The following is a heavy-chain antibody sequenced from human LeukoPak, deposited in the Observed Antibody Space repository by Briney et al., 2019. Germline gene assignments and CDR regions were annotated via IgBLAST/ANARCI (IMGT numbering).Heavy chain of an antibody. Sequence: GGSLRLSCAASGFTFSSYEMNWVRQAPGKGLEWVSYISSSDDTRTYADSVKGRFTISRDNAKNSLYLEMNSLRAEDTAVYYCAREIVSTVAGNVDHWGQGTLVTVYS. V-gene: IGHV3-48*03. J-gene: IGHJ4*02. CDR3: AREIVSTVAGNVDH. D-gene: IGHD6-19*01. CDR1: GFTFSSYE. CDR2: ISSSDDTR.